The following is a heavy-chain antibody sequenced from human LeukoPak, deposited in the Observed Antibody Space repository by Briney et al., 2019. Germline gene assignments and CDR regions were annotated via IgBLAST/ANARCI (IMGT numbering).Heavy chain of an antibody. V-gene: IGHV4-59*01. J-gene: IGHJ4*02. CDR2: VYYSGST. Sequence: SETLSLTCTVSGDFITAYYWSWIRQPPGKGLEWIGYVYYSGSTEYNPSLRSRVTISLEMSKHQFSLDLTSVTAADTAVYYCASNTGTVFDYWGQGALVTVSS. CDR1: GDFITAYY. D-gene: IGHD1-14*01. CDR3: ASNTGTVFDY.